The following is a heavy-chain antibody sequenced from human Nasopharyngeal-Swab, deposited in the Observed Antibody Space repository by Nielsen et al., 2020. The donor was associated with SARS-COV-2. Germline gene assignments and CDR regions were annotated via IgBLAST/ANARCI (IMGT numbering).Heavy chain of an antibody. CDR2: IYYSGST. J-gene: IGHJ3*02. D-gene: IGHD3-22*01. Sequence: VRQMPGKGLEWIGSIYYSGSTYYNPSLKSRVTISVDTSKNQFSLKLSSVTAAGTAVYYCARGEPYYDSSGYYLGVYAFDIWGQGTMVTVSS. CDR3: ARGEPYYDSSGYYLGVYAFDI. V-gene: IGHV4-39*07.